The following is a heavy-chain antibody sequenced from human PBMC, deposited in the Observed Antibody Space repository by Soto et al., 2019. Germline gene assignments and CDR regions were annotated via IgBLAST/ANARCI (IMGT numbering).Heavy chain of an antibody. D-gene: IGHD3-22*01. CDR1: GGSVNSDDYF. V-gene: IGHV4-39*01. CDR2: INFSGRA. CDR3: ARHTVRIMVITHLYYFDY. J-gene: IGHJ4*02. Sequence: PSETLSLTCAVSGGSVNSDDYFWGWVRQPPGKGLEWIGSINFSGRAYYNPSLQSRVTMSVDASKNQFSLTLTSVPAADTALYYCARHTVRIMVITHLYYFDYWGQGTLVTVSS.